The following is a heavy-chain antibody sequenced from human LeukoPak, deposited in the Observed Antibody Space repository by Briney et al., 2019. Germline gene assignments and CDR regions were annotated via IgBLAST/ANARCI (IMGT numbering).Heavy chain of an antibody. D-gene: IGHD3-22*01. J-gene: IGHJ4*02. CDR2: IYYSGST. V-gene: IGHV4-61*05. CDR3: ARVTGYMIEDYFDY. CDR1: SGSISSSSYY. Sequence: MSSETLSLTCTVSSGSISSSSYYWGWIRQPPGKGLEWIGYIYYSGSTNYKPSLKSRVTISVETSKNQFSLKLRSVTAADTAVYYCARVTGYMIEDYFDYWGQGTLVTVSS.